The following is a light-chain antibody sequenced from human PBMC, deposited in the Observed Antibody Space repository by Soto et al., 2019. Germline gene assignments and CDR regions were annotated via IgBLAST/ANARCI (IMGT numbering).Light chain of an antibody. CDR1: NSNIGNNY. CDR3: AAWDNSLSAVL. CDR2: DNN. Sequence: QPVLTQPPSVSAAPGQTVTISCSGANSNIGNNYVSWYQQFPGTAPQLLIYDNNKRPSGIPDRFSGSKSGTSATLVITGLQTGDEADFYCAAWDNSLSAVLFGGGTKVTVL. V-gene: IGLV1-51*01. J-gene: IGLJ2*01.